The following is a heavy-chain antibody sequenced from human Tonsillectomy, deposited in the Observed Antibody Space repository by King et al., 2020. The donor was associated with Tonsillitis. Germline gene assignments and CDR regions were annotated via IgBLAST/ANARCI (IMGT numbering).Heavy chain of an antibody. CDR2: INHSGSA. J-gene: IGHJ4*02. V-gene: IGHV4-34*01. CDR1: GGSFSGNY. D-gene: IGHD2-2*01. Sequence: VQLQQWGAGLLKPSETLSLTCAVYGGSFSGNYWSWIRRPPGKGLEWIGEINHSGSANYNPSLKSRVTISVDTSKNQFSLKLTSVTAADTAVYYCARDRCSTTCCERPIDYWGQGTLVTVSS. CDR3: ARDRCSTTCCERPIDY.